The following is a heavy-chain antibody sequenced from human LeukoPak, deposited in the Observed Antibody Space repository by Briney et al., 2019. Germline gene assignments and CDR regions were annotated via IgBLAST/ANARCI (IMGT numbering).Heavy chain of an antibody. CDR3: ARDPTARYQLLNNHYYMDV. CDR2: INPNSGGT. D-gene: IGHD2-2*01. V-gene: IGHV1-2*02. CDR1: GYTFTGYY. Sequence: ASVKVSCKASGYTFTGYYMHWVRQAPGQGLEWVGWINPNSGGTNYAQKFQGRVTMTRDTSISTAYMELSRLRSDDTAVYYCARDPTARYQLLNNHYYMDVWGKGTTVTVSS. J-gene: IGHJ6*03.